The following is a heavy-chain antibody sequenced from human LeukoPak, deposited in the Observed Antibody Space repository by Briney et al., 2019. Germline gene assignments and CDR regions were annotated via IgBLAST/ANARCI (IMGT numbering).Heavy chain of an antibody. CDR3: AKDWVNPFDP. J-gene: IGHJ5*02. V-gene: IGHV3-30*02. CDR2: IRYDGNNK. Sequence: GGSLRLSCAASGFTFSSYGMHWVRQAPGKELEWVAFIRYDGNNKYYADSVRGRFTISRDNSKNTLYLQMNSLRPEDTAVYYCAKDWVNPFDPWGQGTLVTVSS. D-gene: IGHD3-16*01. CDR1: GFTFSSYG.